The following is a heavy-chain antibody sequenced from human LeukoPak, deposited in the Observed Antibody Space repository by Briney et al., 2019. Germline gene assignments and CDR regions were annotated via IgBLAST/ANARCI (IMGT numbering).Heavy chain of an antibody. V-gene: IGHV1-8*01. J-gene: IGHJ5*02. CDR1: GYTFTSYD. D-gene: IGHD4-11*01. Sequence: ASVKVSCKASGYTFTSYDINWVRQATGQGLERMGWMNPNSGNTGYAQKFQGRVTMTRNTSISTAYMELSSLRSEDTAVYYCARGDYSNPGGDWFDPWGQGTLVTVSS. CDR3: ARGDYSNPGGDWFDP. CDR2: MNPNSGNT.